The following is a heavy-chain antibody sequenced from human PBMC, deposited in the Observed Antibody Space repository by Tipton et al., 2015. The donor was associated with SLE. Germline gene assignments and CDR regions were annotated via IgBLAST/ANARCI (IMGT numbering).Heavy chain of an antibody. CDR2: IYTSGST. CDR1: GGSISSGSYY. CDR3: ARPRSVWFRELYAFDI. Sequence: TLSLTCTVSGGSISSGSYYWSWIRQPAGKGLEWIGHIYTSGSTNYNPPLKSRVTISVDTSKNQFSLNLSFVTAADTAVYYCARPRSVWFRELYAFDIWGQGTMVTVSS. J-gene: IGHJ3*02. V-gene: IGHV4-61*09. D-gene: IGHD3-10*01.